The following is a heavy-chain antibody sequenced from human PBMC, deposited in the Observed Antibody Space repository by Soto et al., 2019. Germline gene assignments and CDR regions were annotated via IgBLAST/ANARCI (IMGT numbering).Heavy chain of an antibody. CDR2: IYYSGST. J-gene: IGHJ6*02. CDR1: GGSISSYY. V-gene: IGHV4-59*01. CDR3: ARARFGDLLSHYYYYSVMAV. Sequence: PETLPLTCTVSGGSISSYYWSWIRQPPGKGLEWIGYIYYSGSTNYNPSLKSRVTISVDTSKNQFSLKLSSVTAADTAVYYCARARFGDLLSHYYYYSVMAVWGQGTRVTV. D-gene: IGHD3-10*01.